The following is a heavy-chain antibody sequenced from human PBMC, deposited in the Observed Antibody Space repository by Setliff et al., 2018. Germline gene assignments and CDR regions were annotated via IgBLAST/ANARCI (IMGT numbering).Heavy chain of an antibody. D-gene: IGHD1-7*01. Sequence: GGSLRLSCVASGFTFDDYTMHWVRQAPGKGLEWVSAVSWNSGSIGYADSVKGRFTISRDNAKNSLYLQMNSLRAEDTALYYCAKDTGGGRLRGTYYLDYWGQGTLVTVSS. CDR1: GFTFDDYT. J-gene: IGHJ4*02. V-gene: IGHV3-9*01. CDR3: AKDTGGGRLRGTYYLDY. CDR2: VSWNSGSI.